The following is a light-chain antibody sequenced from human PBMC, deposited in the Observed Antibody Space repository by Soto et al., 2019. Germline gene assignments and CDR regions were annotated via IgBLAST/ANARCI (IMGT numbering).Light chain of an antibody. CDR2: EVT. V-gene: IGLV2-8*01. Sequence: ALTQPPSASGSPGQSVTISCTGTSSDFGAYNYVSWYQQHPGKAPKLLIYEVTKRPSGVPDRFSGSKSGNTASLTVSGLQADDEAEYYCCSIAGSHYYVFGTGTKLTVL. CDR3: CSIAGSHYYV. J-gene: IGLJ1*01. CDR1: SSDFGAYNY.